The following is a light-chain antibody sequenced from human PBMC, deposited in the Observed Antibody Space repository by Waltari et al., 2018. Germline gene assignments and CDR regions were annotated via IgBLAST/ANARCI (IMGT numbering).Light chain of an antibody. Sequence: QSVLTQPPSASGTPGQRITISCSGGESNLGSHPVAWYQQIPGTAPTPLIYNLNRRPSGVPDRISASTSGTSASLAISGLQSDDESDYYCSSWDDNLNVLVFGGGTKVTVL. CDR3: SSWDDNLNVLV. V-gene: IGLV1-44*01. CDR1: ESNLGSHP. J-gene: IGLJ2*01. CDR2: NLN.